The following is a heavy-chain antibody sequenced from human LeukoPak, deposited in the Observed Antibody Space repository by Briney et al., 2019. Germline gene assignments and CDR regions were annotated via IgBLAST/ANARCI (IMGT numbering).Heavy chain of an antibody. CDR2: ISGGSATGGIT. Sequence: GESPRLSCVASGFNFNIYAMCWVRQAPGKGLEWVSAISGGSATGGITHYADSVKGRFTISRDNSKNTLYLQMNSLRAEDTAVYYCANNWNFDNWGQGTLVTVSS. CDR3: ANNWNFDN. D-gene: IGHD1-1*01. V-gene: IGHV3-23*01. CDR1: GFNFNIYA. J-gene: IGHJ4*02.